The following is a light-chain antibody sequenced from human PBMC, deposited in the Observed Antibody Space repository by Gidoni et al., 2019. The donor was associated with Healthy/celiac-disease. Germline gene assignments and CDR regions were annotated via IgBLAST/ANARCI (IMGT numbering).Light chain of an antibody. V-gene: IGLV3-1*01. CDR3: QAWDSSTEV. CDR1: RLGDKD. CDR2: QDN. J-gene: IGLJ1*01. Sequence: SYELTQPPSVSVSPGQTASIACSGDRLGDKDVCWYQQKPGQSPVLVIYQDNKRPSGIPERFSGSNSGNTATLTISGTQAMDEADYYCQAWDSSTEVFGTGTKVTVL.